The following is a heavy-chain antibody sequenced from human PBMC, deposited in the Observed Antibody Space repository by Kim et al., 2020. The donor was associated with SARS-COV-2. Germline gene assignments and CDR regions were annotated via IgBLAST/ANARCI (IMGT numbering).Heavy chain of an antibody. J-gene: IGHJ4*02. V-gene: IGHV4-34*01. CDR3: ARSEKIWFGELSDY. D-gene: IGHD3-10*01. Sequence: SETLSLTCAVYGGSFSGYYWSWIRQPPGKGLEWIGEINHSGSTNYNPSLKSRVTISVDTSKNQFSLKLSSVTAADTAVYYCARSEKIWFGELSDYWGQGTLVTVSS. CDR2: INHSGST. CDR1: GGSFSGYY.